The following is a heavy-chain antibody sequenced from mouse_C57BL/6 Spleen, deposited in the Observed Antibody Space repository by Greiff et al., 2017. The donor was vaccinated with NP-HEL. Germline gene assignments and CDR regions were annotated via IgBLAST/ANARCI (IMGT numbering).Heavy chain of an antibody. CDR2: INPSSGYT. D-gene: IGHD2-12*01. CDR3: ARYRWGY. CDR1: GYTFTSYW. Sequence: VQVVESGAELAKPGASVKLSCKASGYTFTSYWMHWVKQRPGQGLEWIGYINPSSGYTKYNQKFKDKATLTADQSSSTAYMQLSSLTYEDSAVYYCARYRWGYWGQGTTLTVSS. V-gene: IGHV1-7*01. J-gene: IGHJ2*01.